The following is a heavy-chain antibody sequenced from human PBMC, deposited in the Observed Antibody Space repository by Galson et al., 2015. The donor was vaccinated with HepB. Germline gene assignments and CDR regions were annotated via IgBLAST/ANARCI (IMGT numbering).Heavy chain of an antibody. J-gene: IGHJ4*02. CDR2: IYYSGTT. V-gene: IGHV4-31*03. Sequence: LSLTCTVSGGSINSGGYYWTWIRQHPGKGLEWIGFIYYSGTTYYNPSLKSRVTISVDTSKNQFSLKLSSVTAADTAVYYCAREQGDYWGQGTLVTVSS. CDR3: AREQGDY. CDR1: GGSINSGGYY.